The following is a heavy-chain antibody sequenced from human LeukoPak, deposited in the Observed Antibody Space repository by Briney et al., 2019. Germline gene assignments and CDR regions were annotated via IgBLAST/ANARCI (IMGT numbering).Heavy chain of an antibody. V-gene: IGHV4-31*03. CDR2: IYYSGST. D-gene: IGHD3-22*01. J-gene: IGHJ4*02. Sequence: PSETLSLTCTVSGGSISSGGYYWSWIRQHPGKGLEWIGYIYYSGSTYYNPSLKSRVTISVDTSKNQFSLKLSSVTAADTAVYYCARASSGYYYVFDYWGQGTLVTVSS. CDR3: ARASSGYYYVFDY. CDR1: GGSISSGGYY.